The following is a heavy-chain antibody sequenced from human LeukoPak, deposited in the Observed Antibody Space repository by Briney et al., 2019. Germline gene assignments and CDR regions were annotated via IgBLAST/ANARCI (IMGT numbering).Heavy chain of an antibody. CDR1: GGTFSSYA. D-gene: IGHD1-1*01. CDR2: IIPIFGTA. Sequence: SVKVSCKASGGTFSSYAISWVRQAPGQGLEWMGGIIPIFGTANYAQKFQGRVTITADESTSTAYMELSSLRSEDTAVYYCARDRSPSANWNDVGGEGYVLDYWGQGTLVTVSS. V-gene: IGHV1-69*13. CDR3: ARDRSPSANWNDVGGEGYVLDY. J-gene: IGHJ4*02.